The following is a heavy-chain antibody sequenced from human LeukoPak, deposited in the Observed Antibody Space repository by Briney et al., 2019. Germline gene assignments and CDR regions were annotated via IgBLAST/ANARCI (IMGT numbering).Heavy chain of an antibody. CDR2: IYGGGST. CDR3: ASRPTLGYCSGGSCSDGPDY. CDR1: GFTVSSNY. J-gene: IGHJ4*02. V-gene: IGHV3-66*01. D-gene: IGHD2-15*01. Sequence: PGGSLRLSCAASGFTVSSNYMSWVRQAPGKGLEWVSVIYGGGSTFYADSVKGRFTISRDNSKHTLYLQMNSLRAEDTAVYYCASRPTLGYCSGGSCSDGPDYWGQGTLVTVSS.